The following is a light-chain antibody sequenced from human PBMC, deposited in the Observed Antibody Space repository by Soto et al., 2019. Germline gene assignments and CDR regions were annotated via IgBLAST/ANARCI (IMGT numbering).Light chain of an antibody. Sequence: EIVLTQSPGTLSLSPGERATLSCRASQSVSNNYLAWYQQKPGQAPRLLIYGASNRATGIPDRFSGSGSGTGFTLSISRLEPEDFAVYYCHHYGTAWTFGQGTKVDIK. CDR3: HHYGTAWT. J-gene: IGKJ1*01. CDR1: QSVSNNY. V-gene: IGKV3-20*01. CDR2: GAS.